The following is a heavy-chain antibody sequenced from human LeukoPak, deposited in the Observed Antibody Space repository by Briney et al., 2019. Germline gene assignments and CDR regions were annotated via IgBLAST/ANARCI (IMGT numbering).Heavy chain of an antibody. Sequence: GGSLRLSCAASGFTFSSYGMHWVRQAPGKGLEWVAVISYDGSNKYYADSVKGRFTISRDNSKNTLYLQMNSLRAEDTAVYYCAKDYNGYDSSGFTFDYWGQGTLVTVS. CDR1: GFTFSSYG. CDR2: ISYDGSNK. D-gene: IGHD3-22*01. CDR3: AKDYNGYDSSGFTFDY. V-gene: IGHV3-30*18. J-gene: IGHJ4*02.